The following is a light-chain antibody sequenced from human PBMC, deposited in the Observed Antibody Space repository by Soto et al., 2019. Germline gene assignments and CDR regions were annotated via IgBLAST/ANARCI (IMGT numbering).Light chain of an antibody. CDR2: DAS. V-gene: IGKV3-11*01. CDR3: QQRSNWLFT. Sequence: EIVLTQSPATLSLSPGERATLSCRASQSVSSYLAWYQQKPGQAPRLLISDASNRATGIPARFSGSGSGTDFTLPISSLEPEDFAVYYCQQRSNWLFTFGPGTKVDIK. J-gene: IGKJ3*01. CDR1: QSVSSY.